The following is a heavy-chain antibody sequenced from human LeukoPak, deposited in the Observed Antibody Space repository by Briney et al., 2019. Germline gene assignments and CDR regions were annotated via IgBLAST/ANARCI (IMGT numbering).Heavy chain of an antibody. J-gene: IGHJ4*02. Sequence: PGGSLRLSCAASGFTFSSYSMNWVRQAPGKGLEWVSSISSSSSYIYYADSVKGRFTISRDNAKNSLYLQMNCLRAEDTAVYYCARESYTYYYDSSGLDYWGQGTLVTVSS. CDR1: GFTFSSYS. CDR2: ISSSSSYI. D-gene: IGHD3-22*01. CDR3: ARESYTYYYDSSGLDY. V-gene: IGHV3-21*01.